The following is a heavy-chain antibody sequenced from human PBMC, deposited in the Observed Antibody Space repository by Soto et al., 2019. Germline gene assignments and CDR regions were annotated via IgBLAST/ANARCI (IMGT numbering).Heavy chain of an antibody. Sequence: PSETLSLTCTVSGGSISSGDYYWSWIRQPPGKGLEWIGYIYYSGSTYYNPSLKSRVTISVDTSKNQFSLKLSSVTAADTAVYYCARVNQLLLYGYYYYGMDVWGQGTTVTV. V-gene: IGHV4-30-4*01. CDR1: GGSISSGDYY. CDR3: ARVNQLLLYGYYYYGMDV. D-gene: IGHD2-2*01. J-gene: IGHJ6*02. CDR2: IYYSGST.